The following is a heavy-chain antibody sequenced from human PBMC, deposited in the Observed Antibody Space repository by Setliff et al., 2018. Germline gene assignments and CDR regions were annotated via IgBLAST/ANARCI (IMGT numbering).Heavy chain of an antibody. V-gene: IGHV3-48*04. CDR1: GFTFSSYG. Sequence: PGGSLRLSCAASGFTFSSYGMHWVRQAPGKGLEWVSYISSSYTIYYADSVKGRFTLSRDNAKNSLYLQMNSLRVEDTAVYYCARGPPYYDFWSAYFPGYWGQGTLVTVSS. CDR3: ARGPPYYDFWSAYFPGY. D-gene: IGHD3-3*01. CDR2: ISSSYTI. J-gene: IGHJ4*02.